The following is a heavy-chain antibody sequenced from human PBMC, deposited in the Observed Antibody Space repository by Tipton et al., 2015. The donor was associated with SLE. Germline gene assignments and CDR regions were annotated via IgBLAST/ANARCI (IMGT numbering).Heavy chain of an antibody. J-gene: IGHJ5*02. CDR3: ARGRIAVAQITRSFDP. CDR1: GFTFSDYY. D-gene: IGHD6-19*01. V-gene: IGHV3-23*01. CDR2: ISGSGGST. Sequence: SLRLSCAASGFTFSDYYMSWIRQAPGKGLEWVSAISGSGGSTYYADSVKGRLTISRDNSKNTLYLQMNSLRAEDTAVYYCARGRIAVAQITRSFDPWGQGTLVTVSS.